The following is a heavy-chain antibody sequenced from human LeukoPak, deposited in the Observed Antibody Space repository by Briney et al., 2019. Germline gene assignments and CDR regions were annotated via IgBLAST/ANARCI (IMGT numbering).Heavy chain of an antibody. CDR1: GFTVSSNY. J-gene: IGHJ5*02. D-gene: IGHD6-13*01. CDR2: IYSGGST. CDR3: ARGGQQLVRSWFDP. Sequence: GGSLRLSCAASGFTVSSNYMSWVRQAPGKGLEWVSVIYSGGSTYYADSVKGRFTISRDNSKNTLYLQMNSLRAGDTAVYYCARGGQQLVRSWFDPWGQGTLVAVSS. V-gene: IGHV3-66*01.